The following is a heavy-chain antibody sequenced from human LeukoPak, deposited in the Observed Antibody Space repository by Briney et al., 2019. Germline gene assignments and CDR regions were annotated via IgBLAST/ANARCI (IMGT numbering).Heavy chain of an antibody. CDR2: ISFSSSTI. J-gene: IGHJ4*02. CDR1: GFTFSSYS. Sequence: PGGSLRLSCAASGFTFSSYSMNWVRQAPGKGLEWVSYISFSSSTIYYADSVKGRFTISRDNAKNSLYLQMNSLRAEDTAVYYCAREDHRDFWSGANDYWGQGTLVTVSS. CDR3: AREDHRDFWSGANDY. D-gene: IGHD3-3*01. V-gene: IGHV3-48*01.